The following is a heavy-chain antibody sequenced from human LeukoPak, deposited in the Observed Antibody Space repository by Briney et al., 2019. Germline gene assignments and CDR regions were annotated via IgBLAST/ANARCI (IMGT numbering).Heavy chain of an antibody. Sequence: ETLSLTCTVSGGSISSYYWSWIRQPPGKGLEWVANIKQDGSEKYYVDSVKGRFTISRDNAKNSLYLQMNSLRAEDTAVYYCARVTRWDFDYWGQGTLVTVSS. CDR1: GGSISSYY. CDR3: ARVTRWDFDY. D-gene: IGHD4-23*01. CDR2: IKQDGSEK. V-gene: IGHV3-7*01. J-gene: IGHJ4*02.